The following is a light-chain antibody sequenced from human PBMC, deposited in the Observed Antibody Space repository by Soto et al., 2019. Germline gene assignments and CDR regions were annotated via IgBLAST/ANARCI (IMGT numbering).Light chain of an antibody. Sequence: QSVLTQPPSVSDAPRQRVTISCSGSSSNIGNNAVNWYQQLPGKAPKLLIYYDDLLPSGVSDRFSGSKSGTSASLAISGLQSEDEADYYCAAWDDSLTGYVFGTGTKLTGL. V-gene: IGLV1-36*01. CDR1: SSNIGNNA. CDR2: YDD. CDR3: AAWDDSLTGYV. J-gene: IGLJ1*01.